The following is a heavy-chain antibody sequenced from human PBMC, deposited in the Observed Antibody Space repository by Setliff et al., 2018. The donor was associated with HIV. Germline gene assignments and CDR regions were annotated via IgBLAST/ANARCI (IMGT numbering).Heavy chain of an antibody. CDR3: ARGSGSYENWFDP. V-gene: IGHV1-3*04. Sequence: ASVKVSCKASGYTFTYYPMHWVRQAPGQRLEWMGWINTDNGYTKYSQKFQGRVTITGDTSASTAYMELSSLRSEDTAVYYCARGSGSYENWFDPWGQGTLVTVSS. CDR2: INTDNGYT. J-gene: IGHJ5*02. CDR1: GYTFTYYP. D-gene: IGHD1-26*01.